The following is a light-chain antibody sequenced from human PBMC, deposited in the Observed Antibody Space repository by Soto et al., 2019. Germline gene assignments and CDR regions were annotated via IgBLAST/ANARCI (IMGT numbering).Light chain of an antibody. CDR1: QRVSSY. CDR3: QQRNSWPIT. V-gene: IGKV3-11*01. J-gene: IGKJ5*01. Sequence: IVLTQSPATLSLSPWERVTLSCRASQRVSSYLAWYQQKPGQAPRLLIYDASNRATGIPARFTGSGSGTDFTLTISRLEPEDFAVYYCQQRNSWPITFGQGTRLEIK. CDR2: DAS.